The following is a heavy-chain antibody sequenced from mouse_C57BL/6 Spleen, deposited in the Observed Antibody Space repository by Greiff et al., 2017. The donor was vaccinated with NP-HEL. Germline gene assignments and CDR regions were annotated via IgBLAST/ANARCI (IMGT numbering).Heavy chain of an antibody. J-gene: IGHJ3*01. Sequence: EVKLVESEGGLVQPGSSMKLSCTASGFTFSDYYMAWVRQVPEKGLEWVANINYDGSSTYYLDSLKSRFIISRDNAKNILYLQMSSLKSEDTATYYCARDRSYSGGTGCAYWGEGTLGTVSA. CDR3: ARDRSYSGGTGCAY. CDR2: INYDGSST. V-gene: IGHV5-16*01. CDR1: GFTFSDYY. D-gene: IGHD1-1*02.